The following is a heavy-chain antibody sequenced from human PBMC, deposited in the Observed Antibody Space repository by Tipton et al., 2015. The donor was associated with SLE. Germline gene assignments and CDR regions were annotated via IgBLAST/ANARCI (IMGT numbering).Heavy chain of an antibody. Sequence: TLSLTCTVSGGSISSSYYWGWIRQSPGKGLEWIGSISYTGSTYYNPSLKSRVTLSVDMSKNQFSLKLTSVTAADTAVYYCATFSQSRLFDYWGQGRLVTVSS. CDR3: ATFSQSRLFDY. CDR2: ISYTGST. D-gene: IGHD3-3*02. J-gene: IGHJ4*02. CDR1: GGSISSSYY. V-gene: IGHV4-39*07.